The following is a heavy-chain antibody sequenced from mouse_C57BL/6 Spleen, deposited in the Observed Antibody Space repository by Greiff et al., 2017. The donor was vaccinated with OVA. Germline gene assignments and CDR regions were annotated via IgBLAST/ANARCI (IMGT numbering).Heavy chain of an antibody. CDR3: ARYGYDEGRFFFDY. V-gene: IGHV1-50*01. J-gene: IGHJ2*01. Sequence: QVQLQQPGAELVKPGASVKLSCKASGYTFTSYWMQWVKQRPGQGLEWIGEIDPSDSYTTYNQKFKGKATLTVDTSSSTAYMQLSSLTSEDSAVYYCARYGYDEGRFFFDYWGQGTTLTVSS. CDR2: IDPSDSYT. D-gene: IGHD2-2*01. CDR1: GYTFTSYW.